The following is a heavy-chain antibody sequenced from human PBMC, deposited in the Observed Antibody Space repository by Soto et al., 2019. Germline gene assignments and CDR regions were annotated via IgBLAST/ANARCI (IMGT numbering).Heavy chain of an antibody. Sequence: GGSLRLSCAASGFTFSDYYMSWIRQAPGKGLEWVSYISSSGSTIYYADSVKGRFTISRDNAKNSLYLQMNSLRAEDTAVYYCARLIVFGGQQLVVGAFDIWGQGTMVTVSS. J-gene: IGHJ3*02. CDR2: ISSSGSTI. CDR1: GFTFSDYY. CDR3: ARLIVFGGQQLVVGAFDI. V-gene: IGHV3-11*01. D-gene: IGHD6-13*01.